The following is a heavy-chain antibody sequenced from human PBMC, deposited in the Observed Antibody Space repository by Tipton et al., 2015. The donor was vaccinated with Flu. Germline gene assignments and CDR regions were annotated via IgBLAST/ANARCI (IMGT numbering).Heavy chain of an antibody. J-gene: IGHJ4*02. V-gene: IGHV1-18*01. D-gene: IGHD3-3*01. CDR3: ARDRGYYDFWSGYYTGGYFDY. Sequence: QMQLVQSGAEVKKPGASVKVSCKASGYTFTSYGISWVRQAPGQGLEWMGWISAYNGNTNYAQKLQGRVTMTTDTSTSTAYMELRSLRSDDTAVYYCARDRGYYDFWSGYYTGGYFDYWGQGTLVTVSS. CDR1: GYTFTSYG. CDR2: ISAYNGNT.